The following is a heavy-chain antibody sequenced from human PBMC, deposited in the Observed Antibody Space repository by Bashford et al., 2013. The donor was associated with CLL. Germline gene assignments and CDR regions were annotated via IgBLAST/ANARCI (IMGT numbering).Heavy chain of an antibody. CDR1: GFTFSDYY. D-gene: IGHD2-15*01. J-gene: IGHJ4*02. Sequence: GSLRLSCAASGFTFSDYYMSVDSARLRGKGLEWVSYISSSGSTIYYADSVKGRFTISRDNAKNSLYLQMNSLRAEDTAVYYCASRYCSGGSCYSAVDYWGQGTLVTVSS. CDR2: ISSSGSTI. V-gene: IGHV3-11*01. CDR3: ASRYCSGGSCYSAVDY.